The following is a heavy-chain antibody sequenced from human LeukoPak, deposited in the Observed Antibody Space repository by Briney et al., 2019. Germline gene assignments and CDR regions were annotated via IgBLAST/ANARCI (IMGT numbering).Heavy chain of an antibody. D-gene: IGHD4/OR15-4a*01. Sequence: SETLSLTCAVYGGSFSGYYWSWIRQPPGKGLEWIGEIYHSGSTNYNPSLKSRVTISVDKSKNQFSLKLSSVTAADTAVYYCATETSANVDYWGQGTLVTVSS. CDR3: ATETSANVDY. J-gene: IGHJ4*02. CDR2: IYHSGST. V-gene: IGHV4-34*01. CDR1: GGSFSGYY.